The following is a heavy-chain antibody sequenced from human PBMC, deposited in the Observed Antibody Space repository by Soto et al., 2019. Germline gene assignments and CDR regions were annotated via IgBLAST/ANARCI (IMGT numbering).Heavy chain of an antibody. CDR2: ISFDGKVK. J-gene: IGHJ4*02. V-gene: IGHV3-30*18. CDR3: AKEITPRSSNGWRFDS. Sequence: QVQLVESGGGVVQPGRSLGLSCAVSGFTFSNYGMHWVRQAPGKGLEWVTVISFDGKVKFYADSVKGRFTISRDNSKNTLDLQTNSLRPDDTTVYYCAKEITPRSSNGWRFDSWGQGTLVTVSS. CDR1: GFTFSNYG. D-gene: IGHD6-19*01.